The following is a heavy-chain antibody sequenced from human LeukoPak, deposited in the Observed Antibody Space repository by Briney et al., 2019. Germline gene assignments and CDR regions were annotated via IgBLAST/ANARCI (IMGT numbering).Heavy chain of an antibody. CDR1: GFTFSSYG. J-gene: IGHJ6*03. CDR2: IWDDGSSK. D-gene: IGHD2-2*01. Sequence: PGRSLRLSCAASGFTFSSYGMHWARQAPGKGLEWVAVIWDDGSSKYYGDSVKGRFTISRDNSKNTLYLQMNSLRAEDTAVYYCAKVPAGGVVVPAAIGYYYYYMDVWGKGTTVTVSS. CDR3: AKVPAGGVVVPAAIGYYYYYMDV. V-gene: IGHV3-33*06.